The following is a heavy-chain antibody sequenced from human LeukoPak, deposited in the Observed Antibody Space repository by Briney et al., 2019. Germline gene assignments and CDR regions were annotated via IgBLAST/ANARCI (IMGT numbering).Heavy chain of an antibody. D-gene: IGHD3-10*01. CDR2: ISTSGGST. J-gene: IGHJ4*02. CDR1: GFTFSNYP. Sequence: GGSLRLSCAASGFTFSNYPMSWVRQAPGKGLEWVSAISTSGGSTYYADSVKGRFTISRDNSKNTLYLQMNSLRAEDTAIYYCATAIWFGELNFDYWGQGTLVTVSS. V-gene: IGHV3-23*01. CDR3: ATAIWFGELNFDY.